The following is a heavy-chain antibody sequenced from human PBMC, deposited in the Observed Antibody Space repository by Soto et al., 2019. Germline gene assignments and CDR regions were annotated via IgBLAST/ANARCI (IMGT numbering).Heavy chain of an antibody. CDR3: ARAAVPAAIYFDY. CDR2: IKQERSEK. J-gene: IGHJ4*02. Sequence: PGGSLRLSCAASGLTFSSYWISCIRQATGKGLEWVTNIKQERSEKYYVDSVKGRFTISRDNAKNSLYLQMNSLRAVDLAVYYCARAAVPAAIYFDYWGQGTLVTVS. CDR1: GLTFSSYW. V-gene: IGHV3-7*01. D-gene: IGHD2-2*01.